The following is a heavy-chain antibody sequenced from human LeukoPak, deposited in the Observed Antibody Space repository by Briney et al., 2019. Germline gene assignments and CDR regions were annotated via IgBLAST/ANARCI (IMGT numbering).Heavy chain of an antibody. Sequence: GGSLRLSCAGSGFTFSKYWMTWVRQAPGKGLEWVANIKPDGGDKHYVDSVQGRFTIYRDNAKNSLYLQMNSLRAEDTAMYYCGRQTERDAYNRYWGQGTLVTASS. V-gene: IGHV3-7*05. D-gene: IGHD5-24*01. CDR2: IKPDGGDK. CDR3: GRQTERDAYNRY. J-gene: IGHJ4*02. CDR1: GFTFSKYW.